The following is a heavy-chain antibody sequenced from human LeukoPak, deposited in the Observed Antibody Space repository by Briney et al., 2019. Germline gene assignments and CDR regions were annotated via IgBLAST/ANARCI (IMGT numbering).Heavy chain of an antibody. CDR2: IKDDGSDK. CDR1: GFTFSSAW. Sequence: GGSLRLSWAASGFTFSSAWMTWVRQAPGKGLEWVATIKDDGSDKYYVDSVKGRFTISRDNAKKSLWLQMNGLRVEDTAMYYCADLGSRDWGQGTLVTVSS. D-gene: IGHD3-16*01. V-gene: IGHV3-7*01. CDR3: ADLGSRD. J-gene: IGHJ4*02.